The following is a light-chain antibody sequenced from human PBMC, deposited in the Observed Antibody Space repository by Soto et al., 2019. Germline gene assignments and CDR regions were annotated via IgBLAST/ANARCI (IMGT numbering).Light chain of an antibody. CDR3: QQYGSPPLT. CDR2: GAS. Sequence: DIVLTQSPGTLSLSPRERATLSCRASQSVSSSYLAWYQQKRGQAPRLLIYGASSRATGITDWFGGSGSGTYFTLTSSRLEHEDFAVYCCQQYGSPPLTFGGGTKVEIK. V-gene: IGKV3-20*01. J-gene: IGKJ4*01. CDR1: QSVSSSY.